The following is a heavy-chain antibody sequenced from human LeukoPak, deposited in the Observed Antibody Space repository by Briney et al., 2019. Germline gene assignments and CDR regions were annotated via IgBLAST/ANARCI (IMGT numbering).Heavy chain of an antibody. CDR3: ARDASGSSIGLIDF. CDR2: ISGSGGST. CDR1: GYSFSTYA. Sequence: GGSLRLSCAASGYSFSTYAMSWVRQAPGKGLEGVSTISGSGGSTFYAESVKGRFTISRDNAKNSLYLHMNSLRAEDTAVYYCARDASGSSIGLIDFWGQGTLVTVSS. D-gene: IGHD1-26*01. V-gene: IGHV3-23*01. J-gene: IGHJ4*02.